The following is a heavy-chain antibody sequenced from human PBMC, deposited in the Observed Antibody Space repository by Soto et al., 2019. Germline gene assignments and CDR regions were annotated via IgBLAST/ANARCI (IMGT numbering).Heavy chain of an antibody. V-gene: IGHV4-59*01. CDR2: IYYSGST. CDR1: GGSISGYY. Sequence: KASETLSLTCTVSGGSISGYYWNWIRQPPGKGLEWIGYIYYSGSTNYNPSIKSRITKTVDTSKNQFSLKLSSVTAADTAVYYCARGRGYSYGYPFDYWGQGTLVTVS. J-gene: IGHJ4*02. D-gene: IGHD5-18*01. CDR3: ARGRGYSYGYPFDY.